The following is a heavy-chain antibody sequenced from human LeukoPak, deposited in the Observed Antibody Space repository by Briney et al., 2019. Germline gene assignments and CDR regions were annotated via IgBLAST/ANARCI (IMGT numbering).Heavy chain of an antibody. CDR1: GGSISGYY. J-gene: IGHJ4*02. CDR2: VYYSGTT. D-gene: IGHD5-12*01. CDR3: ARHLYSGYDRVFDY. V-gene: IGHV4-59*08. Sequence: SETLSLTCTVSGGSISGYYWIWIRQPPGKGLEWIGYVYYSGTTNYSPSLKSRVIISVDTSKNQFSLKLSSVTAADTAVYFCARHLYSGYDRVFDYWGQGSLVTVSS.